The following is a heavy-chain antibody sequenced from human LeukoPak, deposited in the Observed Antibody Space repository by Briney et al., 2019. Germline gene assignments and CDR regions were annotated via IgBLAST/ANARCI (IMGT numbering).Heavy chain of an antibody. J-gene: IGHJ6*03. Sequence: PGGSLRLSCEASGFSFSGYWMSWVRQAPGKGLEWVANIKQDEGEEYYVDSVKGRFTISRDNAKNSLYLQMNSLRVEDTAVYFCARDKKDYDFWSGYLSYYYYMDVWAKGPRSASP. D-gene: IGHD3-3*01. V-gene: IGHV3-7*01. CDR3: ARDKKDYDFWSGYLSYYYYMDV. CDR1: GFSFSGYW. CDR2: IKQDEGEE.